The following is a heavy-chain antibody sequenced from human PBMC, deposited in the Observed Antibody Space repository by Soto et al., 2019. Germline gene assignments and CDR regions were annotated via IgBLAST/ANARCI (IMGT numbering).Heavy chain of an antibody. V-gene: IGHV4-59*01. CDR3: ARLGEARYYGMDV. J-gene: IGHJ6*02. Sequence: SETLSLTCTVSGGSISSDYWSWIRQPPGKGLEWIGYIYYSGRTNYNPSLKSRVSISLDTSKNQFSLNLTSVTAADAAVYYRARLGEARYYGMDVWGQGASVTVSS. CDR2: IYYSGRT. CDR1: GGSISSDY. D-gene: IGHD3-10*01.